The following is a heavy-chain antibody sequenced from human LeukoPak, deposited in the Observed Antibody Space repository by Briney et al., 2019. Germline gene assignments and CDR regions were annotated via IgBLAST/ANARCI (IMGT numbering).Heavy chain of an antibody. D-gene: IGHD6-13*01. V-gene: IGHV4-59*08. CDR3: ARHEAHIAAAGRFDP. Sequence: SETLSLTCTVSGGSISSYYWSWIRQPPGKGLEWIGYIYYSGSTNYNPSLKSRVTISVDTSKNQFSLKLSSVTAADTAVYYCARHEAHIAAAGRFDPWGQGTLVTVSS. CDR1: GGSISSYY. J-gene: IGHJ5*02. CDR2: IYYSGST.